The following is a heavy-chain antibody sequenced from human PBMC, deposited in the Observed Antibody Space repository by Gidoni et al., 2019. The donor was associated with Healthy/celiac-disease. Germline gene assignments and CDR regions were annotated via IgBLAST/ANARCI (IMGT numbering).Heavy chain of an antibody. J-gene: IGHJ6*03. CDR1: GYSFTSYW. Sequence: EVQLVQSGAEVKKPGESLRLSCKGSGYSFTSYWISWVRQMPGKGLEWMGRIDHSDSYTNYSPSFQGNVTISADKAISTAYLQWSSLKASDTAMYYCEGRGETTGRYDYYMDVWGKGTTVTVSS. V-gene: IGHV5-10-1*03. D-gene: IGHD2-15*01. CDR2: IDHSDSYT. CDR3: EGRGETTGRYDYYMDV.